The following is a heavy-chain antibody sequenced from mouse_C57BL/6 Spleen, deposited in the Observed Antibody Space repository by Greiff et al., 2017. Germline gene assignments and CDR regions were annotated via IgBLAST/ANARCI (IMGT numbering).Heavy chain of an antibody. D-gene: IGHD1-1*01. J-gene: IGHJ2*01. CDR1: GYTFTSYW. CDR3: ARRDYYGSMDFDY. V-gene: IGHV1-69*01. CDR2: IDPSDSYT. Sequence: QVQLQQPGAELVMPGASVKLSCKASGYTFTSYWMHWVKQRPGQGLEWIGEIDPSDSYTNYNQKFKGKSTLTVDKSSSTAYMQLSSLTSEGSAVYYCARRDYYGSMDFDYWGQGTTLTVSS.